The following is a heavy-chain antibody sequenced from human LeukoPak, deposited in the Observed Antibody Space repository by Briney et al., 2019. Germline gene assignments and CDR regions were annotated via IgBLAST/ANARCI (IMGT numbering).Heavy chain of an antibody. CDR3: ASLIAAAGTGQDH. CDR2: INHSGST. Sequence: SETLSLTCAVYGGSFSGYYWSWIRQPPGKGLEWIGEINHSGSTNYNPSLKSRVTISVDTSKNQFSLKLSSVTAADTAVYYCASLIAAAGTGQDHWGQGTLVTVSS. J-gene: IGHJ4*02. D-gene: IGHD6-13*01. CDR1: GGSFSGYY. V-gene: IGHV4-34*01.